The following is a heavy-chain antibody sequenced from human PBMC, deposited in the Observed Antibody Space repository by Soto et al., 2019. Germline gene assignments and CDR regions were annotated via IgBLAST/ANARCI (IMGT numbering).Heavy chain of an antibody. CDR1: GGSISSSSYY. D-gene: IGHD5-18*01. J-gene: IGHJ6*02. V-gene: IGHV4-39*01. Sequence: SETLSLTCTVSGGSISSSSYYWGWIRQPPGKGLEWIGSIYYSGSTYYNPPLKSRVTISVDTSKNQFSLKLSSVTAADTAVYYCARLDTGMVHCYYGMDVWGQGTTATVSS. CDR2: IYYSGST. CDR3: ARLDTGMVHCYYGMDV.